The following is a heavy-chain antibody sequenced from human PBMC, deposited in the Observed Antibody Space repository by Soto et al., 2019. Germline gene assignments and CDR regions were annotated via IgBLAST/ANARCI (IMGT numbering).Heavy chain of an antibody. V-gene: IGHV4-31*03. CDR2: IYYSGST. Sequence: PSETLSLTCTVSGGSISSGGYYWSWIRQYPGKGLEWIGYIYYSGSTYYNPSLKSRVTISVDTSKNQFPLKLSSVTAADTAVYYCARDFRLAHYDSPAFDIWGQGTMVTVS. CDR1: GGSISSGGYY. D-gene: IGHD3-3*01. J-gene: IGHJ3*02. CDR3: ARDFRLAHYDSPAFDI.